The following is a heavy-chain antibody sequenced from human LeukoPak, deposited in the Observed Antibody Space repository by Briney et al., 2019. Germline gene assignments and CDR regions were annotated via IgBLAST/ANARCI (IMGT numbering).Heavy chain of an antibody. J-gene: IGHJ3*02. Sequence: ASVKGSCQASWYTLTGHYMYSGGQAPGQRVEWMGWINPNSGGTNYAQKFQGRVTMTRDTSISTAYMELSRLRSDDTAVYYCARDHTAGDAFDIWGQGTMVTVSS. D-gene: IGHD2-21*02. CDR2: INPNSGGT. CDR1: WYTLTGHY. CDR3: ARDHTAGDAFDI. V-gene: IGHV1-2*02.